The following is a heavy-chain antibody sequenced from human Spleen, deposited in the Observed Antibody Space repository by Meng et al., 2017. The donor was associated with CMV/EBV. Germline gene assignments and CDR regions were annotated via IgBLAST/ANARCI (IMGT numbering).Heavy chain of an antibody. V-gene: IGHV1-18*01. Sequence: SGYNFNKYGVSWVRQAPGQGLEWMGWISGHNANTHYVQKLQGRVTMTTDTSTSTAYMELRSLRSDDTAVYYCARDGGIIAQLDRHLEYWGQGTLVTVSS. CDR3: ARDGGIIAQLDRHLEY. CDR2: ISGHNANT. J-gene: IGHJ4*02. D-gene: IGHD2-15*01. CDR1: GYNFNKYG.